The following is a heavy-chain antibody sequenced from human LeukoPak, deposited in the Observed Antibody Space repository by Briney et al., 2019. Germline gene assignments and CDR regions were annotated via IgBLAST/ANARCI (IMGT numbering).Heavy chain of an antibody. V-gene: IGHV1-8*01. CDR1: GYTFTRYD. J-gene: IGHJ4*02. CDR3: ARSTGYFDY. CDR2: MNPNSGNT. Sequence: ASVKVSCKASGYTFTRYDINWVRQASGQGLEWMGWMNPNSGNTGYAQKFQGRVTMTRNTSISTAYMELSSPRSEDTDVYYCARSTGYFDYWGQGTLVTVSS.